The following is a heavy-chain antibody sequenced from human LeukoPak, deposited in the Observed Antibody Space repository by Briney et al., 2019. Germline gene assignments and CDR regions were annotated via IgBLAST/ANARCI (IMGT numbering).Heavy chain of an antibody. CDR2: ISSSSSYI. V-gene: IGHV3-21*01. D-gene: IGHD6-6*01. CDR1: GFTFSSYS. CDR3: ARYSSSRRFGGGFGY. J-gene: IGHJ4*02. Sequence: KPGGSLRLSCAASGFTFSSYSMNWVRQAPGKGLEWVSSISSSSSYIYYADSVKGRFTISRDNAKNSLYLQMNSLRAEDTAVYYCARYSSSRRFGGGFGYWGQGTLVTVSS.